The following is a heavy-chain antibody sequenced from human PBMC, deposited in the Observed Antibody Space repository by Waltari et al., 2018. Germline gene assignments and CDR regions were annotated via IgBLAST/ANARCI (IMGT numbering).Heavy chain of an antibody. CDR2: IKYSGGT. D-gene: IGHD3-3*01. Sequence: QVQLQQWGAGLLKPSETLSLTCAVYGGSFSGYYWSWIRQSPGKELEWIGEIKYSGGTNDNPALKSRVTISVDTAKNQFSLKLSSGTAADTAVYYCARIYYDCWSGKRYYFDYWGQGTLVTVSS. CDR3: ARIYYDCWSGKRYYFDY. J-gene: IGHJ4*02. V-gene: IGHV4-34*01. CDR1: GGSFSGYY.